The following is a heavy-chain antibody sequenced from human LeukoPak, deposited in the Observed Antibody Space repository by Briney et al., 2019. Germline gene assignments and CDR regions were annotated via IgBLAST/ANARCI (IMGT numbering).Heavy chain of an antibody. CDR2: IYPGDSDT. D-gene: IGHD3-3*01. V-gene: IGHV5-51*01. Sequence: GESLQISCKGSGYSFTSYWIGWVRQMPGKGLEWMGIIYPGDSDTRYSPSFQGQVTISADKSISTAYLQWSGLKASDTAMYYCARSPLLTDFWSGPFDYWGQGTLVTVSS. CDR1: GYSFTSYW. CDR3: ARSPLLTDFWSGPFDY. J-gene: IGHJ4*02.